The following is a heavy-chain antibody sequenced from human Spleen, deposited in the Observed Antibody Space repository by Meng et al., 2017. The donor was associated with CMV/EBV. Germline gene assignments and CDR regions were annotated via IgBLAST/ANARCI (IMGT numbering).Heavy chain of an antibody. CDR2: INSDGSST. J-gene: IGHJ4*02. Sequence: GESLKISCAASGFTFSSYWMHWVRQAPGKGLVWVSRINSDGSSTSYADSVKGRFTISRDNAKNTLYLQMNSLRAEDTAVYYCARAQYYSNYGALDNWGQGTLVTVSS. CDR3: ARAQYYSNYGALDN. D-gene: IGHD4-11*01. CDR1: GFTFSSYW. V-gene: IGHV3-74*01.